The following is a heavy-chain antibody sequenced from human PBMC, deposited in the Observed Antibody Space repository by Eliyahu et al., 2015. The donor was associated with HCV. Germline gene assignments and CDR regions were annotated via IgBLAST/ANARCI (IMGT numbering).Heavy chain of an antibody. CDR2: ISSSSSTI. CDR3: ARGITMIVVVTGGGYYYGMDV. V-gene: IGHV3-48*01. D-gene: IGHD3-22*01. CDR1: GFTFSSYS. Sequence: EVQLVESGGGLVQPGGSLRLSCAASGFTFSSYSMNWVRQAPGKGLEGVSYISSSSSTIYYADSVKGRFTISRDNAKNSLYLQMNSLRAEDTAVYYCARGITMIVVVTGGGYYYGMDVWGQGTTVTVSS. J-gene: IGHJ6*02.